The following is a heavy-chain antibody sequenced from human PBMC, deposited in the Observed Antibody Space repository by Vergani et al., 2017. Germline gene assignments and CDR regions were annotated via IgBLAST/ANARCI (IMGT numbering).Heavy chain of an antibody. Sequence: QVQLVQSGAEVKKPGASVKVSCKVSGYTLTELSMHWVRQAPGKGLEWMGGFDPEDGETIYAQKFQGRITMTTDTATYTAYMEMSSLRSADTAVYYCARYRGFFNGSESSVYSYYGLDVWGKGTTVIVSS. J-gene: IGHJ6*04. CDR3: ARYRGFFNGSESSVYSYYGLDV. D-gene: IGHD3-10*01. CDR2: FDPEDGET. CDR1: GYTLTELS. V-gene: IGHV1-24*01.